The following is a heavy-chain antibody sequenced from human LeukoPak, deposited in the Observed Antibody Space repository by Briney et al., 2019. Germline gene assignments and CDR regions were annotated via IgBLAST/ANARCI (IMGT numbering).Heavy chain of an antibody. CDR3: ARKIAAAEDY. CDR1: VFTFSSYS. CDR2: ISSSSSYI. D-gene: IGHD6-13*01. Sequence: GGSLRLSCAASVFTFSSYSMNWVRQAPGKGLEWVSSISSSSSYIYYADSVKGRFTISRDNAKNSLYLQMNSLRAEDTAVYYCARKIAAAEDYWGQGTLVTVSS. J-gene: IGHJ4*02. V-gene: IGHV3-21*01.